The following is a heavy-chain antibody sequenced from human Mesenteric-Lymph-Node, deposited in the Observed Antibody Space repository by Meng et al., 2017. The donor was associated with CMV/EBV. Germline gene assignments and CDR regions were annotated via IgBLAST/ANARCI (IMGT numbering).Heavy chain of an antibody. V-gene: IGHV4-39*07. J-gene: IGHJ4*02. CDR3: ARDYYDSSGYYCRINY. D-gene: IGHD3-22*01. CDR2: IYYSGST. Sequence: GSLRLSCTVSGGSISSSSYYWGWIRQPPGKGLEWIGSIYYSGSTYYNPSLKSRVTISVDKSKNQFSLKLSSVTAADTAVYYCARDYYDSSGYYCRINYWGQGTLVTVSS. CDR1: GGSISSSSYY.